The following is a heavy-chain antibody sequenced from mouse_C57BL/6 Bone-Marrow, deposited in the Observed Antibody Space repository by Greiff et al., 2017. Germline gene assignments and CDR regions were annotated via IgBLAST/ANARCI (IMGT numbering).Heavy chain of an antibody. Sequence: QVQLQQPGAELVKPGASVKMSCKASGYTFTSYWITWVKQRPGQGLEWIGDIYPGSGSTYYNEKFKSKATLTVDTSSRTAYMQLSSLTSEDSAVYYCAGGYYGNAMDYWGQGTSVTVSS. D-gene: IGHD2-3*01. CDR3: AGGYYGNAMDY. V-gene: IGHV1-55*01. CDR1: GYTFTSYW. J-gene: IGHJ4*01. CDR2: IYPGSGST.